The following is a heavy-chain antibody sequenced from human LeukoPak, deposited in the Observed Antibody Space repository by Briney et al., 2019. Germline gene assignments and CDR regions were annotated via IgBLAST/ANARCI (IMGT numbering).Heavy chain of an antibody. CDR1: GFTFSSYW. D-gene: IGHD3-10*02. CDR3: AELGITMIGGV. J-gene: IGHJ6*04. V-gene: IGHV3-7*01. Sequence: PGGSLRLSCAASGFTFSSYWMSWVRQAPGKGLEWVANIKQDGSEKYYVDSVKGRFTISRDDAKNSLYLQMNNLRAEDTAVYYCAELGITMIGGVWGKGTTVTISS. CDR2: IKQDGSEK.